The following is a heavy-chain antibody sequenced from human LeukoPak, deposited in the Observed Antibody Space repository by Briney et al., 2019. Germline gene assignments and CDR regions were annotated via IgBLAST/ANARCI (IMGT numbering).Heavy chain of an antibody. CDR2: IYHSGST. J-gene: IGHJ3*02. V-gene: IGHV4-38-2*01. Sequence: SETLSLTCAVSGYSISSGYYWGWIRQPPGKGLEGIGSIYHSGSTYYNPSLKSRVTISVDTSKNQFSLKLSSVTAADTAVYYCARYMVRGVIYPLNEAFDIWGQGTMVTVSS. CDR3: ARYMVRGVIYPLNEAFDI. D-gene: IGHD3-10*01. CDR1: GYSISSGYY.